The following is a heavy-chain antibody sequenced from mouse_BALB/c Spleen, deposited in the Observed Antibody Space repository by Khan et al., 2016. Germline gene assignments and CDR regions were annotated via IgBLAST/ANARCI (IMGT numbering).Heavy chain of an antibody. Sequence: EVKLLESGGGLVQPGGSLKLSCAASGFDFSRYWMSWVRQAPGNGLEWIGEINPDSSAINYTPSLKDKFIISRDNAKNTLYLPMSKVRSEDTAVDDCPRNWDVGVDYWGQGTTLTVSA. V-gene: IGHV4-1*02. D-gene: IGHD4-1*01. CDR1: GFDFSRYW. CDR2: INPDSSAI. J-gene: IGHJ2*01. CDR3: PRNWDVGVDY.